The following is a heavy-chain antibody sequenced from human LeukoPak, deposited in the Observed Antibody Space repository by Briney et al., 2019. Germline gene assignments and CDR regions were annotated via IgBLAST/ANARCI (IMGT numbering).Heavy chain of an antibody. CDR3: ARDGTMVRGVIITPNYYYYMDV. CDR1: GYTFTSYG. D-gene: IGHD3-10*01. Sequence: ASVKVSCKASGYTFTSYGISWVRQAPGQGLEWMGWISAYNGNTNYAQKLQGRVTMTRDMSTSTVYMELSSLRSEDTAVYYCARDGTMVRGVIITPNYYYYMDVWGKGTTVTVSS. J-gene: IGHJ6*03. V-gene: IGHV1-18*01. CDR2: ISAYNGNT.